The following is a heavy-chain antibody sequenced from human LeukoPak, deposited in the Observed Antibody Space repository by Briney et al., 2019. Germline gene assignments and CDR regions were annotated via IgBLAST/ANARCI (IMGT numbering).Heavy chain of an antibody. CDR3: ARRVTTNYYYGMDV. CDR2: INHSGST. D-gene: IGHD4-4*01. Sequence: SETLSLTCAVYGGSFSGYYWSWLRQPPGKGLEWIGEINHSGSTNYNPSPKSRVTISVDTSKNQFSLKLSSVTAADTAVYYCARRVTTNYYYGMDVWGQGTTVTVSS. V-gene: IGHV4-34*01. J-gene: IGHJ6*02. CDR1: GGSFSGYY.